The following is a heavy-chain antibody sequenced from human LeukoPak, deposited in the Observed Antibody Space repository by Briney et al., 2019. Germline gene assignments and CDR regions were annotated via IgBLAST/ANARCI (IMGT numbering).Heavy chain of an antibody. CDR2: IYYSGST. CDR3: ARGLGGSYGI. Sequence: SETLSLTCTVSGGSISSYYWSWIRQPPGKGPEWIGYIYYSGSTNYNPSLKSRVTISVDTSKNQFSLKLSSVTAADTAVYYCARGLGGSYGIWGQGTLVTVSS. D-gene: IGHD1-26*01. J-gene: IGHJ4*02. V-gene: IGHV4-59*01. CDR1: GGSISSYY.